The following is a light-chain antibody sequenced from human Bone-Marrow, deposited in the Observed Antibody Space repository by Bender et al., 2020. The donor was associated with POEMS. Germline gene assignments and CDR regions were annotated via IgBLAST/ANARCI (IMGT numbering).Light chain of an antibody. J-gene: IGLJ3*02. Sequence: QSALTQPASVSGSPGQSITISCTGTSSDVGGYNYVSWYQQYPGKAPKLLIYEGSKRPSGVSSRFSGSKSGTSASLAITGLQSDDEAIYFCVAWDASLNGWVFGGGTKLTVL. CDR2: EGS. CDR1: SSDVGGYNY. CDR3: VAWDASLNGWV. V-gene: IGLV2-14*01.